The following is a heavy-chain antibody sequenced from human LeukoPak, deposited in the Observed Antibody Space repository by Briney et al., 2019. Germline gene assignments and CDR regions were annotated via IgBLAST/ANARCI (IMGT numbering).Heavy chain of an antibody. J-gene: IGHJ4*02. V-gene: IGHV1-18*01. Sequence: ASVKVSCKASGYTFTSYGISWVRQAPGQGLEWMGWISAYNGNTNYAQKLQGRVTMTTDTSTSTAYMELRSLRSDDTAVYYCARGYSKYYDFWSGYPLTPYYFDYCGQGTLVTVSS. D-gene: IGHD3-3*01. CDR1: GYTFTSYG. CDR3: ARGYSKYYDFWSGYPLTPYYFDY. CDR2: ISAYNGNT.